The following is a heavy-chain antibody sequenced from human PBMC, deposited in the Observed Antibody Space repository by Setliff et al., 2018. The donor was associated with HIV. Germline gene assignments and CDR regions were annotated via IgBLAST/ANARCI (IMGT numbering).Heavy chain of an antibody. J-gene: IGHJ4*02. V-gene: IGHV1-69*11. CDR3: AKAAVEMTTIAFGGPPGY. Sequence: SVKVSCKASGGTFRSYSINWVRQAPGQGLEWMGTIIPFIDATHFAQSFQGRLTITADESSNTAYMELSSLRLHDTAVYYCAKAAVEMTTIAFGGPPGYWGQGTLVTVSS. D-gene: IGHD3-16*01. CDR1: GGTFRSYS. CDR2: IIPFIDAT.